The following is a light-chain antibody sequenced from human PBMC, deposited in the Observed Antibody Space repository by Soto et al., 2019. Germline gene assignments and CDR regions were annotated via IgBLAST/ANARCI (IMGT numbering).Light chain of an antibody. V-gene: IGKV2D-29*02. CDR2: EVS. CDR1: QSLLHITGETF. Sequence: DVVITQPPLSLSVAPGQPASISCKSSQSLLHITGETFLLCYLQKPGQSPQLLTYEVSTGVSGVPDRCSGSGSRTDFTLESSRVEDDDVGIYYCMQSKQLPPTFGQGTRLEIK. J-gene: IGKJ5*01. CDR3: MQSKQLPPT.